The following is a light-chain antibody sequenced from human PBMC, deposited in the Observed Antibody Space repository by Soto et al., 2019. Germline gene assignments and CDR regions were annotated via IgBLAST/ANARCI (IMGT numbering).Light chain of an antibody. V-gene: IGKV3-20*01. Sequence: EIVLTQSPGTLSLSPGERATLSCRASQSVSSSYLAWYQQKPGQAPRLLIYGASNRATGIPDRFSGSGSGTDFTLTISRLEPEDFAVYYCQQYGGSWTFGQGTKVEIK. CDR1: QSVSSSY. CDR2: GAS. J-gene: IGKJ1*01. CDR3: QQYGGSWT.